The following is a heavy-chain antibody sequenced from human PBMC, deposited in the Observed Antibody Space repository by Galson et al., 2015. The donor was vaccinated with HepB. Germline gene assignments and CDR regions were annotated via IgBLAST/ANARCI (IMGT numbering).Heavy chain of an antibody. CDR1: GYSFTSYW. CDR2: IYPGDSDT. Sequence: QSGAEVKKPGESLKISCKGSGYSFTSYWIGWVRQMSGKGLEWMGIIYPGDSDTRYSPSFQGQVTISADKSISTAYLQRSSLKASDTAMYYCARLDLYSSGWTRFDYWGQGTLVTVSS. D-gene: IGHD6-19*01. V-gene: IGHV5-51*01. CDR3: ARLDLYSSGWTRFDY. J-gene: IGHJ4*02.